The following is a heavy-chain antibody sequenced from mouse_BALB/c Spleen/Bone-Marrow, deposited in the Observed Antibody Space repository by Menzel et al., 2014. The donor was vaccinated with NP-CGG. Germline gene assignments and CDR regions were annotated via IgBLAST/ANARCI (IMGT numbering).Heavy chain of an antibody. V-gene: IGHV7-3*02. J-gene: IGHJ2*01. CDR3: ARGVVATDY. Sequence: EVMLVESGGGLVQPGGSLRLSCATSGFTFTDYYKSWVRQPPGKALEWLGFIRNKANGYTTEYSTSVKGRFTISRDNSQSILYLQMNTLRAEDSATYYCARGVVATDYWGQGTTLTVSS. CDR1: GFTFTDYY. D-gene: IGHD1-1*01. CDR2: IRNKANGYTT.